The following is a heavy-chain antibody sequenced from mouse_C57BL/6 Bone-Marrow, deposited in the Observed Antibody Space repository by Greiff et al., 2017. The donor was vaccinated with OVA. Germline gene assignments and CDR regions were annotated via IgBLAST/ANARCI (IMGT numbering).Heavy chain of an antibody. CDR2: ISSGGSYT. J-gene: IGHJ3*01. Sequence: EVKVEESGGDLVKPGGSLKLSCAASGFTFSSYGMSWVRQTPDKRLEWVATISSGGSYTYYPASVKGRFTISRDNAKNTLYLQMSSLKSEDTAMYYGVWEGWDRTWFADWGQGTLVTVSA. CDR1: GFTFSSYG. CDR3: VWEGWDRTWFAD. D-gene: IGHD4-1*01. V-gene: IGHV5-6*02.